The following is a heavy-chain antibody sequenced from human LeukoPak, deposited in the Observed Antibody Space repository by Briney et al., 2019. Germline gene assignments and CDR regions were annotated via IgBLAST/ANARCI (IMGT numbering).Heavy chain of an antibody. Sequence: PGGSLRLSCAASGFTFSSYWMHWVRQAPGKGLVWVSRINSDGSSTSYADSVKGRFTISRDNSNNTLFLQMNSLRAEDTAVYYCAKVRTGHYFDYWGQGTLVTVSS. CDR1: GFTFSSYW. J-gene: IGHJ4*02. V-gene: IGHV3-74*01. D-gene: IGHD1-1*01. CDR2: INSDGSST. CDR3: AKVRTGHYFDY.